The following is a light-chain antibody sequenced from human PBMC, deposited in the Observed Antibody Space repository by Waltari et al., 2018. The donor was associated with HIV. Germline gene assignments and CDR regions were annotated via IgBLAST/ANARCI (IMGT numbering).Light chain of an antibody. Sequence: QSVLPQAPSVSGAPGQRVHISCPGSSSNIGAGYDVHSYQQRPGTAPKLLIYGDTNRPSGVPDRFSGSKSGTSASLVITGLQADDEADYYCQSFDSSLSSSVVFGGGTKLTVL. CDR3: QSFDSSLSSSVV. J-gene: IGLJ2*01. CDR2: GDT. CDR1: SSNIGAGYD. V-gene: IGLV1-40*01.